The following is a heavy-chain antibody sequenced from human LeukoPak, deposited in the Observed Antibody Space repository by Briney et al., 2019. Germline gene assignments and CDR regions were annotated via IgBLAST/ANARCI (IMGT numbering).Heavy chain of an antibody. CDR1: GFTFSSYG. CDR2: IWYDGSNK. J-gene: IGHJ3*02. V-gene: IGHV3-33*01. D-gene: IGHD6-6*01. CDR3: ARDSIAAYAFDI. Sequence: QPGGPLRLSCAASGFTFSSYGMHWVRQAPGKGLEWVAVIWYDGSNKYYADSVKGRFTISRDNSKNTLYLQMNSLRAEDTAVYYCARDSIAAYAFDIWGQGTMVTVSS.